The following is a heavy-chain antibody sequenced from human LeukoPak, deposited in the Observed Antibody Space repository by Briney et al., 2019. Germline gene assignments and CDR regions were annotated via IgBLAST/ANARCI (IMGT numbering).Heavy chain of an antibody. CDR2: INHSGST. D-gene: IGHD5-18*01. V-gene: IGHV4-34*01. CDR3: ARQRGYSYVFFDY. Sequence: PSETLSLTCAVYGGSFSGYYWSWIRQPPGKGLEWIGEINHSGSTNYNPSLKSRATISVDTSKNQFSLKLSSVTAADTAVYYCARQRGYSYVFFDYWGQGTLVTVSS. CDR1: GGSFSGYY. J-gene: IGHJ4*02.